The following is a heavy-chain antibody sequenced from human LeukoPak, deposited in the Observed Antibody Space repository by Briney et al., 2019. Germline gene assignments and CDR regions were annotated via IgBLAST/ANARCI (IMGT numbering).Heavy chain of an antibody. CDR3: AKTVVVITFRFDD. V-gene: IGHV3-23*01. D-gene: IGHD2-21*01. Sequence: GGSLRLSCAASGFTFNSYVVSWVRQAPGKGLEWVSSINGGGGNTYYADSVKGRFTISRDNSKNMLYLQMNSLRADDTAIYYCAKTVVVITFRFDDWGQGALVTVSS. J-gene: IGHJ4*02. CDR1: GFTFNSYV. CDR2: INGGGGNT.